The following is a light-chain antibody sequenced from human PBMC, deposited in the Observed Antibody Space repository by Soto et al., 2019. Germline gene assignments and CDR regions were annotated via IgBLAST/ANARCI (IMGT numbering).Light chain of an antibody. CDR3: AAWDDSLNGYV. Sequence: QSVLTQPPSASGTPGQRGTISCSGSSSNIGSNTVNWYQQLPGTAPKLLIYSNNQRPSGVPDRFSGSKSGTSASLAISGLQSEDEADYYCAAWDDSLNGYVFGTGTKVNDL. CDR2: SNN. J-gene: IGLJ1*01. V-gene: IGLV1-44*01. CDR1: SSNIGSNT.